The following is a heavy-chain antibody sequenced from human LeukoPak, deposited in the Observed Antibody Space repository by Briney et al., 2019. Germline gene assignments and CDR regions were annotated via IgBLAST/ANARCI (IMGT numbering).Heavy chain of an antibody. Sequence: SETLSLTCAVYGGSFSGYYWSWIRQPPGKGLEWIGEINHSETINYNPSLKSRVTMSVDTSKSQFSLNLTSVTAADTAVYYCARGRRYYYGSGFYYWGQGTLVTVSS. J-gene: IGHJ4*02. V-gene: IGHV4-34*01. CDR2: INHSETI. D-gene: IGHD3-10*01. CDR1: GGSFSGYY. CDR3: ARGRRYYYGSGFYY.